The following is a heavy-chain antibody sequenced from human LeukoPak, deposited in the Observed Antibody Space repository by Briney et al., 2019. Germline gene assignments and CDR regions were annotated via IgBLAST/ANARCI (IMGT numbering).Heavy chain of an antibody. D-gene: IGHD4-23*01. CDR1: GGTFSSYA. Sequence: SVKVSCKASGGTFSSYAISWVRQAPGQGLEWMGGIIPIFGTANYAQKFQGRVTITADESTSTAYMELSSLRSEDTAVYYCARIVNNDYGGSLGAFDIWGQGTMVTVSS. CDR2: IIPIFGTA. J-gene: IGHJ3*02. CDR3: ARIVNNDYGGSLGAFDI. V-gene: IGHV1-69*01.